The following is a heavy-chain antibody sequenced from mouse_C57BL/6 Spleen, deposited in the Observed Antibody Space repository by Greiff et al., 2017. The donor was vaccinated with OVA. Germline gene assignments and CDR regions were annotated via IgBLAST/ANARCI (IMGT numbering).Heavy chain of an antibody. V-gene: IGHV5-6*01. Sequence: EVQGVESGGDLVKPGGSLKLSCAASGFTFSSYGMSWVRQTPDKRLEWVATISSGGSYTYYPDSVKGRFTISRDKTKNTLYLKLSSLKSEDTAMYYCARHGTTARDYWGQGTTLTVSS. CDR2: ISSGGSYT. CDR3: ARHGTTARDY. D-gene: IGHD1-2*01. CDR1: GFTFSSYG. J-gene: IGHJ2*01.